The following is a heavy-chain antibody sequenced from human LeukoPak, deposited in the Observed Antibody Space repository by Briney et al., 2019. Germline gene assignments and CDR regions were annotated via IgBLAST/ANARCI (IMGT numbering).Heavy chain of an antibody. CDR1: GFTFSSYS. CDR3: AREASSSWDDAFDI. Sequence: PGRSLRLSCAASGFTFSSYSMNWVRQAPGKGLEWVAVIWYDGSNKYYADSVKGRFTISRDNSKNTLYLQMNSLRAEDTAVYYCAREASSSWDDAFDIWGQGTMVTVSS. D-gene: IGHD6-13*01. CDR2: IWYDGSNK. V-gene: IGHV3-33*08. J-gene: IGHJ3*02.